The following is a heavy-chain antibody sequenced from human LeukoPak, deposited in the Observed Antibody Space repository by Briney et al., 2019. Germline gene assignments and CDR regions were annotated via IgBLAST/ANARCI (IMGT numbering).Heavy chain of an antibody. CDR3: AREGRIGRDAFDI. J-gene: IGHJ3*02. CDR1: GGSISSTNYY. Sequence: SETLSLTCTVSGGSISSTNYYWSWIRQPAGKGLEWIGYIYYSGSTNYNPSLKSRVTISVDTSKNQFSLKLSSVTAADTAVYYCAREGRIGRDAFDIWGQGTMVTVSS. CDR2: IYYSGST. V-gene: IGHV4-61*10. D-gene: IGHD2-15*01.